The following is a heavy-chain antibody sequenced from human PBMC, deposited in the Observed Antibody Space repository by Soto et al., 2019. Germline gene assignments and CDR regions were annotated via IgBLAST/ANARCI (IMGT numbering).Heavy chain of an antibody. CDR3: AHFDWFIDY. CDR2: ISGSGIST. J-gene: IGHJ4*02. D-gene: IGHD3-9*01. Sequence: GSLRLSCAASGFTFSSYAMSWVRQAPGKGLEWVSAISGSGISTYFADSVKGRFTISRDNSKNTLYLQMNSLRAEDTAVYYCAHFDWFIDYWGQGTLVTVSS. V-gene: IGHV3-23*01. CDR1: GFTFSSYA.